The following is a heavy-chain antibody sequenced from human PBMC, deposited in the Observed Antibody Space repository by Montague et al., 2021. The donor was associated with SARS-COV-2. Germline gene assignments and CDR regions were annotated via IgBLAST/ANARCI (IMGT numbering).Heavy chain of an antibody. D-gene: IGHD6-13*01. V-gene: IGHV3-20*04. CDR1: GFAFGDHG. Sequence: SLRLSCAASGFAFGDHGMSWVRQVPGKGLEWVSGINWKGELTSYADSVKGRFTISGDNAKNSLYLQMSSLRAEDTALYYCARVAGYSSNWSYYFDYWGQGTLVTVSS. J-gene: IGHJ4*02. CDR3: ARVAGYSSNWSYYFDY. CDR2: INWKGELT.